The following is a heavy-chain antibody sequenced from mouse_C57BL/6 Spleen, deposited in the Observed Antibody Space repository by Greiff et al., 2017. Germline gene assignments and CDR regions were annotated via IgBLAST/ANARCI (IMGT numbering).Heavy chain of an antibody. CDR2: ISYDGSN. V-gene: IGHV3-6*01. J-gene: IGHJ4*01. CDR1: GYSITSGYY. Sequence: DVQLQESGPGLVKPSQSLSLTCSVTGYSITSGYYWNWIRQFPGNKLEWMGYISYDGSNNYNPSLKNRISITRDTSKNQFFLKLNSVTTEDTATYYCAKEHYYGSTYAMDYWGQGTSVTVSS. D-gene: IGHD1-1*01. CDR3: AKEHYYGSTYAMDY.